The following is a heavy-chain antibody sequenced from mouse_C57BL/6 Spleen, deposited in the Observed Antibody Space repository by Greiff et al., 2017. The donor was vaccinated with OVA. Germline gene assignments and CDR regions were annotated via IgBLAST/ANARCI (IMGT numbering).Heavy chain of an antibody. D-gene: IGHD2-4*01. V-gene: IGHV5-17*01. CDR2: ISSGSSTI. CDR1: GFTFSDYG. CDR3: ARRYDYDGAWFAY. Sequence: EVMLVESGGGLVKPGGSLKLSCAASGFTFSDYGMHWVRQAPEKGLEWVAYISSGSSTIYYADTVQGRFTISRDNAKNTLFLQMTSLRSEDTAMYYCARRYDYDGAWFAYWGQGTLVTVSA. J-gene: IGHJ3*01.